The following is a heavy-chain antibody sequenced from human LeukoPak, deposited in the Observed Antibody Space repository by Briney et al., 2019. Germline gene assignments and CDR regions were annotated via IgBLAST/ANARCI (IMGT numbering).Heavy chain of an antibody. V-gene: IGHV4-4*07. CDR3: ARRILAAAAYFDY. J-gene: IGHJ4*02. D-gene: IGHD6-13*01. CDR1: GGSISNSY. CDR2: IYSTGST. Sequence: SETLSLTCTVSGGSISNSYWSWIRQPAGEGLEYVGRIYSTGSTDYNPSLKSRVTMSVDTSKNQFSLKLSSVTAADTAVYYCARRILAAAAYFDYWGQGTLVTVSS.